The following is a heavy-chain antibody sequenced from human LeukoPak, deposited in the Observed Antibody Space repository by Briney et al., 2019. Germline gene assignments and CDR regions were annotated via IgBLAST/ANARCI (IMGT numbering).Heavy chain of an antibody. D-gene: IGHD3-9*01. J-gene: IGHJ4*02. Sequence: GGSLRLSCAASVFTFSSYEMNWVRQAPGKGLEWVAHISSGGNVEYYLDSVRGRFTMSRDNAKSLLFLQMNSLRAEDTAVYYCARDTLNGPFVISLDYWGQGALVTVSS. CDR2: ISSGGNVE. V-gene: IGHV3-48*03. CDR3: ARDTLNGPFVISLDY. CDR1: VFTFSSYE.